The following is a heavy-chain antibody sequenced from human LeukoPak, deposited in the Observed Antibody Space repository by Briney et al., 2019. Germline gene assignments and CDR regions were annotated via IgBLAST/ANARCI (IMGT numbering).Heavy chain of an antibody. CDR3: ATRRSGSYSDY. Sequence: TLSLTCTVSGGSISSGGYYWSWIRQHPGKGLEWIGYIYYSGSTYYNPSLKSRVTISVDTSKNQFSLKLNSVTAADTAVYYCATRRSGSYSDYWGQGTLVTVSS. D-gene: IGHD1-26*01. CDR1: GGSISSGGYY. J-gene: IGHJ4*02. CDR2: IYYSGST. V-gene: IGHV4-31*03.